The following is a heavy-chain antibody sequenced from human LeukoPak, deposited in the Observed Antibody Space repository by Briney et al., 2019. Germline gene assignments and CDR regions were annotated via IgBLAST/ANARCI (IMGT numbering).Heavy chain of an antibody. D-gene: IGHD4-17*01. V-gene: IGHV1-24*01. Sequence: ASVKVSCKVSGCTLTELSIHWVRQAPGKGLEWMGVFDPEDGETFYAQKFQGRVTMTEDTSTDTAYMELSSLRSEDTDVYYCATVLELDYGDYKGAFDIWGQGTMVTVSS. J-gene: IGHJ3*02. CDR1: GCTLTELS. CDR3: ATVLELDYGDYKGAFDI. CDR2: FDPEDGET.